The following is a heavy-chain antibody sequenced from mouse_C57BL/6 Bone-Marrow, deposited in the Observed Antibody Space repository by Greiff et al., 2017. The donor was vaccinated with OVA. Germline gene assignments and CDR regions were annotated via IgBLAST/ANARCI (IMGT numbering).Heavy chain of an antibody. V-gene: IGHV1-69*01. D-gene: IGHD2-1*01. CDR1: GYTFTSYW. Sequence: QVQLQQPGAELVMPGASVKLSCKASGYTFTSYWMHWVKQRPGQGLEWIGEIDPSDSYTNYNQKFKGKSTLTVDKSSSTAYMQLSSLTSEDSAVYYCARSVLMVTYAMDYWGQGTSVTVSS. CDR3: ARSVLMVTYAMDY. J-gene: IGHJ4*01. CDR2: IDPSDSYT.